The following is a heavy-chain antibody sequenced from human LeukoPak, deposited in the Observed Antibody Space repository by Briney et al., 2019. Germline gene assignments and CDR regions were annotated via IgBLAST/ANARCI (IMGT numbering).Heavy chain of an antibody. D-gene: IGHD3-10*01. CDR1: GGSISNTLYY. J-gene: IGHJ4*02. Sequence: PSETLSLTCTVSGGSISNTLYYWAWIRQPPGKGLESIGSIYYSRSTYYSPSLKSRVTISVDTSKNQFSLKLTSVTAADTAVYYCARRKGFGEGYFGSWGQGTLVTVSS. CDR3: ARRKGFGEGYFGS. V-gene: IGHV4-39*01. CDR2: IYYSRST.